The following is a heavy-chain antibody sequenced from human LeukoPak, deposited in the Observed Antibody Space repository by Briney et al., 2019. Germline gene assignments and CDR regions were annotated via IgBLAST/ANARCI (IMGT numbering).Heavy chain of an antibody. D-gene: IGHD3-22*01. J-gene: IGHJ4*02. CDR2: ISGSGATT. CDR3: AKVGGFYGYYSGIDY. V-gene: IGHV3-23*01. CDR1: GFTFSNYA. Sequence: GGSLRLSCAASGFTFSNYAMSWVRQAPGKGLEWVSVISGSGATTDYADSVMGRFTISRDNSKNTLYLQLDSLRAEDTAVYYCAKVGGFYGYYSGIDYWGQGTLVIVSS.